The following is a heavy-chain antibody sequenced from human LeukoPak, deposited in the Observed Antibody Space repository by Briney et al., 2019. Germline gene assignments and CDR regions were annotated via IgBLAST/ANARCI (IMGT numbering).Heavy chain of an antibody. CDR3: VRRRLGLGY. V-gene: IGHV1-8*01. Sequence: ASVKVSCKASGYTFTSYYIHWVRQATGQGLEWMGWMNPNSGNTRYAQKFQGRVTMTRSTSISTAYMELSSLRSEETAVYYCVRRRLGLGYWGQGTLVTVSS. D-gene: IGHD4-11*01. CDR1: GYTFTSYY. J-gene: IGHJ4*02. CDR2: MNPNSGNT.